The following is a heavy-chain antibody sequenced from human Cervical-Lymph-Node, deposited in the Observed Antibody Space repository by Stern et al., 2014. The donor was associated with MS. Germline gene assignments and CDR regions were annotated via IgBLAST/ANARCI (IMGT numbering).Heavy chain of an antibody. V-gene: IGHV1-46*03. Sequence: MQLVESGAEVKKPGASVKVSCKASGYTFTSYYMHWVRQAPGQGLEWMGIINPSGGSTSYAQKFQGRVTMTRDTSTSTVYMELSSLRSEDTAVYYCASSEAVAGTFDYWGQGTLVTVSS. D-gene: IGHD6-19*01. CDR2: INPSGGST. CDR3: ASSEAVAGTFDY. CDR1: GYTFTSYY. J-gene: IGHJ4*02.